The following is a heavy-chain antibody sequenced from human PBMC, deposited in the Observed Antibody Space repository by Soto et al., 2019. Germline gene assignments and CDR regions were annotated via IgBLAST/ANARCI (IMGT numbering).Heavy chain of an antibody. J-gene: IGHJ4*02. CDR3: ARSRLWEQHFDS. CDR2: IYYSGSI. V-gene: IGHV4-31*03. Sequence: PSETLSLTRTVSGGSLTSEGYYWSWIRQLPGQGLEWIGYIYYSGSIFYNPFLKSRASISAHSSKKQFSLKLSSVTAADTAVYYCARSRLWEQHFDSWGQGTPVTVSS. D-gene: IGHD1-26*01. CDR1: GGSLTSEGYY.